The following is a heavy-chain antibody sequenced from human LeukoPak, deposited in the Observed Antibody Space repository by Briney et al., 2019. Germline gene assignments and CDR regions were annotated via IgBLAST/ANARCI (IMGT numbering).Heavy chain of an antibody. J-gene: IGHJ3*02. D-gene: IGHD2-15*01. V-gene: IGHV1-18*01. CDR2: ISAYSTNT. CDR1: GYTFTTHG. Sequence: GASVKVSCKASGYTFTTHGISWVRQAPGQGLEWMGWISAYSTNTSYAQKLQGRVTMTTDSSTSTAYMELRSLRSEDTAVYYCARGIVAVATHDAFDIWGQGTMVTVSS. CDR3: ARGIVAVATHDAFDI.